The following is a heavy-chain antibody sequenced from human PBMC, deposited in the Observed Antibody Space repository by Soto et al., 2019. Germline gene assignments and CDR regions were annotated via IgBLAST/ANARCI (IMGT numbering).Heavy chain of an antibody. V-gene: IGHV1-69*08. J-gene: IGHJ5*02. CDR1: GGTFSSYT. CDR3: AREKVLRFLEWEGGFDP. CDR2: IIPILGIA. Sequence: QVQLVQSGAEVKKPGSSVKVSCKASGGTFSSYTISWVRQAPGQGLEWMGRIIPILGIANYAQKFQGRVTITADKSTSTAYMELSSLRSEDTAVYYCAREKVLRFLEWEGGFDPWGQGNLVTVSS. D-gene: IGHD3-3*01.